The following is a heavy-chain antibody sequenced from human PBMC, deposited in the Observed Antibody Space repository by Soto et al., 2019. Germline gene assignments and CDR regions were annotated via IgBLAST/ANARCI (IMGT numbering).Heavy chain of an antibody. V-gene: IGHV3-9*01. D-gene: IGHD6-13*01. J-gene: IGHJ5*02. CDR1: GFTFDDYA. CDR2: ISWCGGHI. Sequence: EVQLVESGGGLVQPGRSLRLSCAAAGFTFDDYAMYWVRQAPGRGLEWVSAISWCGGHIAYADSVKGRFTISRDNAKSFLYLQMNSLRVEDSALYYCAKGGSATLITTAGTDNRFDPWGQGTLVTVSS. CDR3: AKGGSATLITTAGTDNRFDP.